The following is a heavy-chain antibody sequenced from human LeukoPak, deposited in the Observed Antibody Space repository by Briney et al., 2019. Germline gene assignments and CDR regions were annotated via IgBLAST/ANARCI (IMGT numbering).Heavy chain of an antibody. CDR3: ARSASSGWYWFDP. CDR2: IYYSGST. J-gene: IGHJ5*02. V-gene: IGHV4-61*05. CDR1: GGSISSSSYY. Sequence: SETLSLTCTVSGGSISSSSYYWGWIRQPPGKGLEWIGYIYYSGSTNYNPSLKSRVTISVDTSKNQFSLKLSSVTAADTAVYYCARSASSGWYWFDPWGQGTLVTVSS. D-gene: IGHD6-19*01.